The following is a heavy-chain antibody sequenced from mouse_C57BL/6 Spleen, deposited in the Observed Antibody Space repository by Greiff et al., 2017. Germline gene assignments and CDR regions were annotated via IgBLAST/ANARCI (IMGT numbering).Heavy chain of an antibody. J-gene: IGHJ4*01. CDR3: ASSGPGAMDY. Sequence: QVQLQQSGAELARPGASVKMSCKASGYTFTSYTMHWVKQRPGQGLEWIGYINPSSGYTKYNQKFKDKATLTADKSSSTAYMQLSSLTSEDSAVYYCASSGPGAMDYWGQGTSVTVSS. V-gene: IGHV1-4*01. CDR2: INPSSGYT. D-gene: IGHD4-1*01. CDR1: GYTFTSYT.